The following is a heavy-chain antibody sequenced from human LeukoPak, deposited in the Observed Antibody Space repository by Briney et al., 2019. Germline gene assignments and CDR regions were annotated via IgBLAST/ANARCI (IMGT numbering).Heavy chain of an antibody. Sequence: GGSLRPSCAASGFIFSTYEMHWFRQAPGKGLEWVSYISTSGSTIYYADSVKGRFTFSRDNARNSLFLQMNRLRAEDTAVYYCARDGPAYSFEYWGQGTLVTVSS. CDR1: GFIFSTYE. V-gene: IGHV3-48*03. D-gene: IGHD2-21*01. CDR2: ISTSGSTI. J-gene: IGHJ4*02. CDR3: ARDGPAYSFEY.